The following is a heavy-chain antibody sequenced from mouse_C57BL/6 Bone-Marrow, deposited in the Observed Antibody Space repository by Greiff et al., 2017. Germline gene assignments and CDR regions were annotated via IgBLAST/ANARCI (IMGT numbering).Heavy chain of an antibody. D-gene: IGHD1-1*01. V-gene: IGHV1-59*01. CDR2: IDPSDSYT. J-gene: IGHJ3*01. Sequence: VQLQQPGAELVRPGTSVKLSCKASGYTFTSYWMHWVKQRPGQGLAWIGVIDPSDSYTNYNQKFKGKATLTVDTSSSTAYMQLSSLTSEDAAVYYCARGGSITPWFAYWGQGTLVTVSA. CDR3: ARGGSITPWFAY. CDR1: GYTFTSYW.